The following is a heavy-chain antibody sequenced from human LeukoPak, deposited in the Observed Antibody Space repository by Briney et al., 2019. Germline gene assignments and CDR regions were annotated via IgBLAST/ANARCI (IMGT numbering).Heavy chain of an antibody. CDR2: IYYSGST. Sequence: PSETLSLTCTVSGGSLSSGDYYWSWIRQPPGKGLEWIGYIYYSGSTYYNPSLKSRVTISVDTSKNQFSLKLSSVTAADTAVYYCARVPTGIATMVRGVIIEDWGQGTLVTVSS. D-gene: IGHD3-10*01. V-gene: IGHV4-30-4*01. CDR1: GGSLSSGDYY. J-gene: IGHJ4*02. CDR3: ARVPTGIATMVRGVIIED.